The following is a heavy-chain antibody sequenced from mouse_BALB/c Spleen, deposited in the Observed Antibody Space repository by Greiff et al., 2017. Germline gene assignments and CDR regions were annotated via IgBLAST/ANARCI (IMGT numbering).Heavy chain of an antibody. Sequence: EVKLMESGGGLVKPGGSLKLSCAASGFTFSSYAMSWVRQTPEKRLEWVATISSGGSYTYYPDSVKGRFTISRDNAKNTLYLQMSSLRSEDTAMYYCARHTDYGYDYWYFDVWGAGTTVTVSS. D-gene: IGHD2-2*01. CDR1: GFTFSSYA. J-gene: IGHJ1*01. CDR3: ARHTDYGYDYWYFDV. V-gene: IGHV5-9-3*01. CDR2: ISSGGSYT.